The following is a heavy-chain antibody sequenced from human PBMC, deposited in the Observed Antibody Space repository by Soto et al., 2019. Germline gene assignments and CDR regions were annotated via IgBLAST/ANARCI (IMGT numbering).Heavy chain of an antibody. Sequence: EVQLVESGGGLVKPGGSLRLSCAASGFTFSNAWMSWVRQAPGKGLEWVGRIKSKTDGGTTDYAAPVKGRFTISRDDSKNTLYMKLNSLKTEDTAVYYCTTVAPTVTKSEYYYYYDMDVWGKGTTVTVSS. J-gene: IGHJ6*03. CDR2: IKSKTDGGTT. V-gene: IGHV3-15*01. CDR3: TTVAPTVTKSEYYYYYDMDV. CDR1: GFTFSNAW. D-gene: IGHD4-4*01.